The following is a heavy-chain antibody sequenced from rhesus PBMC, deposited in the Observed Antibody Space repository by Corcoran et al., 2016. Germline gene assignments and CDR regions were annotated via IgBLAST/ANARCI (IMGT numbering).Heavy chain of an antibody. CDR2: IYGSSGST. CDR3: ARAAGYYYFDY. V-gene: IGHV4-76*01. Sequence: QVQLQESGPGVVKPSETLSLTCAVSGASIRSGYDWSWIRPLPGKGLEWIGYIYGSSGSTNYNPSLKNRVTISKDASKSQFSLKLSSVTAADTAVYYCARAAGYYYFDYWGQGVLVTVSS. D-gene: IGHD6-31*01. J-gene: IGHJ4*01. CDR1: GASIRSGYD.